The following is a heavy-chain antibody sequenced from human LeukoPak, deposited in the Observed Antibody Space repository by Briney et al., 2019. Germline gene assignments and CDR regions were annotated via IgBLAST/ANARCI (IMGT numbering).Heavy chain of an antibody. Sequence: SETLSLTCGVYGGSFSGYYWSWIRQPPGKGLEWIGEINHSGSTNYNPSLKSRVTISVDTSKNHFSLKLSSVTAADTAVYYCARSGNYYESFDYWGQGTLVTVSS. CDR3: ARSGNYYESFDY. V-gene: IGHV4-34*01. D-gene: IGHD1-26*01. CDR1: GGSFSGYY. J-gene: IGHJ4*02. CDR2: INHSGST.